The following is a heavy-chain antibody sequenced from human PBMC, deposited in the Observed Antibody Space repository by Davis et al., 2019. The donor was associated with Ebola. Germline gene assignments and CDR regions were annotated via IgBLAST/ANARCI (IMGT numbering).Heavy chain of an antibody. CDR3: ARGQIVVVPAAIRGAYYYGMDV. D-gene: IGHD2-2*02. J-gene: IGHJ6*02. Sequence: GGSLRLSCAASGFTFSSYWMSWVRQAPGKGLEWVSVIYSGGSTCYADSVKGRFTISRDNSKNTLYLQMNSLRAEDTAVYYCARGQIVVVPAAIRGAYYYGMDVWGQGTTVTVSS. CDR2: IYSGGST. CDR1: GFTFSSYW. V-gene: IGHV3-53*01.